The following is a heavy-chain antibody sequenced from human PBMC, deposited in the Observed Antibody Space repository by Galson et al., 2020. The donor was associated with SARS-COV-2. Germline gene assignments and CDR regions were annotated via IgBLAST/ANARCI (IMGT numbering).Heavy chain of an antibody. CDR3: ARGLFGYSYGVGYYMDV. CDR1: GYTFTSYD. V-gene: IGHV1-8*01. D-gene: IGHD5-18*01. CDR2: MNPNSGNT. Sequence: ASVKVSCKASGYTFTSYDINWVRQATGQGLEWMGWMNPNSGNTGYAQKFQGRVTMTRNTSISTAYMELSSLRSEDTAVYYCARGLFGYSYGVGYYMDVWGKGTTVTVSS. J-gene: IGHJ6*03.